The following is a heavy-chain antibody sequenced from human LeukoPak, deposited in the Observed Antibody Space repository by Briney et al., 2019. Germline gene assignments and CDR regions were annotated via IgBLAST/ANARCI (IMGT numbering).Heavy chain of an antibody. CDR1: GFTVSNYW. CDR2: INNDGSST. CDR3: ARDAATAPYY. V-gene: IGHV3-74*01. D-gene: IGHD1-1*01. J-gene: IGHJ4*02. Sequence: GRSLRLSCAASGFTVSNYWMHSVRQGPGKGLVWVSRINNDGSSTSYADSVKGRFTISRDNAKNTMYLQMNSLRAEDTAVYYCARDAATAPYYWGRGTLVTVSS.